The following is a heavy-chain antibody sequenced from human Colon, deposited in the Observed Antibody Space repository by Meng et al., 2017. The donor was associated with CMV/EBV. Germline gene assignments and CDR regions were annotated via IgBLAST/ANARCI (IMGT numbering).Heavy chain of an antibody. CDR3: ARVYSGTTEGDHYYGMDV. CDR1: GYTFTSYG. J-gene: IGHJ6*02. V-gene: IGHV1-18*01. D-gene: IGHD1-7*01. CDR2: ISAYNGNT. Sequence: ASVKVSCKASGYTFTSYGISWVRQAPGQGLEWMRWISAYNGNTNYAQKLQGRVTMTTDTSTSTAYMELRSLRSDDTAVYYCARVYSGTTEGDHYYGMDVWGQGTTVTVSS.